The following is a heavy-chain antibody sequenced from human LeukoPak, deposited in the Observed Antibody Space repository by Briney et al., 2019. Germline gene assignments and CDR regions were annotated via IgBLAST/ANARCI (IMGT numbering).Heavy chain of an antibody. Sequence: GRSLRLSCAASGFTFDDYAMHWVRQAPGKGLEWVSGISWNSGSIGYADSVKGRFTISRDNAKNSLYLQMNSLRAEDTALYYCAKETLYYYDSSGFSGDAFDIWGQGTMVTVSS. V-gene: IGHV3-9*01. CDR1: GFTFDDYA. D-gene: IGHD3-22*01. CDR2: ISWNSGSI. J-gene: IGHJ3*02. CDR3: AKETLYYYDSSGFSGDAFDI.